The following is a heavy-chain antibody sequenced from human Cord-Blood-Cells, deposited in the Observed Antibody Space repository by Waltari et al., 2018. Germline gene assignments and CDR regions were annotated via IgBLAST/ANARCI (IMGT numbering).Heavy chain of an antibody. D-gene: IGHD3-10*01. CDR1: GYSFTSYW. Sequence: EVQLVQSGAEVKKPGESLKISCKGSGYSFTSYWIGWVRQMPGKGLGWMGIIYPGAADTRHSPSFKGQVTISADKSISTAYLRGGSLKASDTAMYYCARRWGNIWFGDPRGLGAFDIWGQGTMVTVSS. V-gene: IGHV5-51*01. J-gene: IGHJ3*02. CDR3: ARRWGNIWFGDPRGLGAFDI. CDR2: IYPGAADT.